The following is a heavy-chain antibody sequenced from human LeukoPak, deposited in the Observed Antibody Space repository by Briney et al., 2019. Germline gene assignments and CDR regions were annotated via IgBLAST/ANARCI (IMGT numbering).Heavy chain of an antibody. V-gene: IGHV3-7*01. CDR2: IKQDGSEN. Sequence: GGSLRLSCAASGFTFSSYWMSWVRQAPGKGLEWVANIKQDGSENYYVDSVKGRFTISRDNAKNSLYLQMNSLRAEDTAVYYCARVPPRGGYYYYYYYMDVWGKGTTVTVSS. CDR1: GFTFSSYW. J-gene: IGHJ6*03. CDR3: ARVPPRGGYYYYYYYMDV. D-gene: IGHD4-23*01.